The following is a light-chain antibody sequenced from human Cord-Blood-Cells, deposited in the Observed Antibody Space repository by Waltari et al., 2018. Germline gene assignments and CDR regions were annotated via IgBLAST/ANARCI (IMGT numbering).Light chain of an antibody. J-gene: IGKJ4*01. CDR2: DAS. Sequence: DIVLTQSPATLSFSPGERATLSCRASQSVSSYLAWYQQKPGQAPRLLIYDASNRATGIPARFSGSGSGTDFTLTISSLEPEDFAVYYCQQRSNWLTFGGGTKVEIK. V-gene: IGKV3-11*01. CDR3: QQRSNWLT. CDR1: QSVSSY.